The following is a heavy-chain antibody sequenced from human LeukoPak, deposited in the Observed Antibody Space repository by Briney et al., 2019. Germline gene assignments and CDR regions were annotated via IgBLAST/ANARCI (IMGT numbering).Heavy chain of an antibody. CDR2: TWYDGTNR. CDR3: ARDRGMTTETFDY. V-gene: IGHV3-33*08. CDR1: GFTFSCYT. Sequence: GGSLRLSCAASGFTFSCYTMQWVRQAPGKGLEWVADTWYDGTNRKYADSVQGRFTISRDNPNNTLYLQMNSLRPEDTAVYYCARDRGMTTETFDYWGQGTLVTVSS. J-gene: IGHJ4*02. D-gene: IGHD4-11*01.